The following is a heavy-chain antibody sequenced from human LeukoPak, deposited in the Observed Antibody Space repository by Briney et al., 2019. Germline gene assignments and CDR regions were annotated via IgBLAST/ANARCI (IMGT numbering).Heavy chain of an antibody. J-gene: IGHJ4*02. D-gene: IGHD2-15*01. Sequence: GGSLRLSCAASGFTFSSYSMNWVRQAPGKGLVWVSGISSDGSSTTYADSVKGRFTISRDNAKNTLYLQMNSLRAEDSAVYYCARDRGGGRCYDYWGQGTLVTASS. CDR3: ARDRGGGRCYDY. CDR1: GFTFSSYS. CDR2: ISSDGSST. V-gene: IGHV3-74*01.